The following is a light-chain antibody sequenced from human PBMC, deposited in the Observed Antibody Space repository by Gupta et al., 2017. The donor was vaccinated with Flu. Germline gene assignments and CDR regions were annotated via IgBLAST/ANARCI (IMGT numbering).Light chain of an antibody. V-gene: IGKV1-39*01. CDR3: QHKGT. CDR1: QSINYF. CDR2: AAS. Sequence: DIQMTQSPSSLSASVGDRVTITCRASQSINYFLSWYQHKPGNAPNLLIYAASSVESGVPSRCSGSGSGTDFTLTISSLQPEYFATYYCQHKGTFGQGTKVEIK. J-gene: IGKJ1*01.